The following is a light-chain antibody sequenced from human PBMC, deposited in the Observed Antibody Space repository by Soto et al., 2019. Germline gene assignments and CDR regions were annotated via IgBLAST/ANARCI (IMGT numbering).Light chain of an antibody. J-gene: IGKJ4*01. Sequence: DIQMTQSPSSVSASVGDRVTITCRASQGIYKWLAWYQQKPGNAPKLLISAASSLQSGVPSRFSGSGSGTDFTLTISSLQPEDFATYYCQQANSFPLTFGGGTKVDSK. CDR2: AAS. CDR1: QGIYKW. V-gene: IGKV1-12*01. CDR3: QQANSFPLT.